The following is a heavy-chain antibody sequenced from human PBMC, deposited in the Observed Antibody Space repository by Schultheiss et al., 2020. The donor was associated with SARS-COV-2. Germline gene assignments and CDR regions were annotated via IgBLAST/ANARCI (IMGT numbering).Heavy chain of an antibody. CDR2: IYTSGST. CDR1: GGSFSGYY. Sequence: GSLRLSCAVYGGSFSGYYWSWIRQPPGKGLEWIGRIYTSGSTNYNPSLKSRVTISVDTSKNQFSLKLSSVTAADTAVYYCAGGYCSSTSCYLGGNWFDPWGQGTLVTVSS. J-gene: IGHJ5*02. D-gene: IGHD2-2*01. V-gene: IGHV4-4*08. CDR3: AGGYCSSTSCYLGGNWFDP.